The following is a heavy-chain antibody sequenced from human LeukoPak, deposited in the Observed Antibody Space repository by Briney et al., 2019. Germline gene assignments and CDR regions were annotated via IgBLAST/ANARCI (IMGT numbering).Heavy chain of an antibody. J-gene: IGHJ3*02. D-gene: IGHD3-22*01. CDR3: ARAGSLTYYYDSSDAFDI. Sequence: ASVKVSCKASGYTFTSYGISWVRQAPGQGLEWMGWISAYNGNTNYAQKLQGRVTMTTDTSTSTAYMELRSLRSDDTAVYYCARAGSLTYYYDSSDAFDIWGQGTMVTVSS. V-gene: IGHV1-18*01. CDR1: GYTFTSYG. CDR2: ISAYNGNT.